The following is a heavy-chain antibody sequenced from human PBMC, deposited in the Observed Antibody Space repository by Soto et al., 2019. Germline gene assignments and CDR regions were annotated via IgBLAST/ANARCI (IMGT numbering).Heavy chain of an antibody. CDR3: AKGRGGSGSLTPRVDF. D-gene: IGHD3-10*01. Sequence: EVQLLESGGGLVQPGGSLRLSCAASGFTFNNYAMTWVRQAPGKGLEWVSAISGGGDTTSYADSVKGRFTGSRDGSNNTLYLQMSSLRAEVTALYYCAKGRGGSGSLTPRVDFWGQGTLVTVSS. CDR1: GFTFNNYA. V-gene: IGHV3-23*01. J-gene: IGHJ4*02. CDR2: ISGGGDTT.